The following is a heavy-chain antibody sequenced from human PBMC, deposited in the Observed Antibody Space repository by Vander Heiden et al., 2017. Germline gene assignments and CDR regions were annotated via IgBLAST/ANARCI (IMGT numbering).Heavy chain of an antibody. Sequence: EVQLVESGGGLVRPGGSLKLSGAASGFPFSGPALHWVRQASGKGLEWVGRIRRKANSYATAYAASVKGRFTISRYDSKNTADLQMNSLKTEDTAVYYCTRPHYDYVWGSYRFDPWGQGTLVTVSS. CDR2: IRRKANSYAT. CDR3: TRPHYDYVWGSYRFDP. J-gene: IGHJ5*02. V-gene: IGHV3-73*01. CDR1: GFPFSGPA. D-gene: IGHD3-16*01.